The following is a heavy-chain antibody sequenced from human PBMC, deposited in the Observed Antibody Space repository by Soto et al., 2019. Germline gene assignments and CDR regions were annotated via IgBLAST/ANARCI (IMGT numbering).Heavy chain of an antibody. Sequence: GGSLRLSCAASGFTFSSYGMHWVRQAPGKGLEWVAVIWYDGSNKYYADSVKGRFTISRDNSKNTLYLQMNSLRAEDTAVYYCAREWEDIVLVPAAAHKYYYGMDVWGQGTTVTVSS. CDR1: GFTFSSYG. CDR3: AREWEDIVLVPAAAHKYYYGMDV. J-gene: IGHJ6*02. CDR2: IWYDGSNK. D-gene: IGHD2-2*01. V-gene: IGHV3-33*01.